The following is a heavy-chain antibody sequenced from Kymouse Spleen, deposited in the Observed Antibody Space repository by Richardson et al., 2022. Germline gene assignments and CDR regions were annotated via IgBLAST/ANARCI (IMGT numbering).Heavy chain of an antibody. CDR1: GFTFSSYG. D-gene: IGHD6-19*01. J-gene: IGHJ6*02. Sequence: QVQLVESGGGVVQPGRSLRLSCAASGFTFSSYGMHWVRQAPGKGLEWVAVISYDGSNKYYADSVKGRFTISRDNSKNTLYLQMNSLRAEDTAVYYCAKVVAGRNYYGMDVWGQGTTVTVSS. CDR2: ISYDGSNK. CDR3: AKVVAGRNYYGMDV. V-gene: IGHV3-30*18.